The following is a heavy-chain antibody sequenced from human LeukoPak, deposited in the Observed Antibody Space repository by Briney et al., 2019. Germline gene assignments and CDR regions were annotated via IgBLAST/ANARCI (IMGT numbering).Heavy chain of an antibody. CDR2: IRSKTYGGTV. J-gene: IGHJ4*02. D-gene: IGHD5-12*01. CDR3: TRGLEGFTAYDDY. V-gene: IGHV3-49*04. Sequence: PGGSLRLSCTASGFSVGDYAMSWVRQAPGKGLEWVGFIRSKTYGGTVDYAASVEGRFTISRDDSNNIAYLQMNSLKSEDTAVYYCTRGLEGFTAYDDYWGQGTLVTVSS. CDR1: GFSVGDYA.